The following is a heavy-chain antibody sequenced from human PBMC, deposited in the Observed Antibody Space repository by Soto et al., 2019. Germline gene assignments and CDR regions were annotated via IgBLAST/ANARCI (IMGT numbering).Heavy chain of an antibody. CDR1: GFTFSAYN. D-gene: IGHD6-19*01. J-gene: IGHJ5*02. CDR2: ISSSSNYI. Sequence: GGSLRLSCAASGFTFSAYNINWVRQAPGKGLEWVSSISSSSNYIYYSDSVKGRFTISRDNAKNSLYLQMKSLRADDTAMYYCAREGGSGWFDPWGQGTRVTVSS. CDR3: AREGGSGWFDP. V-gene: IGHV3-21*01.